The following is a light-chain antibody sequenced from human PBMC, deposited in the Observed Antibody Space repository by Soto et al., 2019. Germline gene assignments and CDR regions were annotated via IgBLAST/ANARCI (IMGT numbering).Light chain of an antibody. J-gene: IGLJ1*01. CDR3: AAWDYSLNGYV. V-gene: IGLV1-44*01. CDR1: SSNIGSNT. Sequence: QSVLTQPPSASGTPGQRVTISCSGSSSNIGSNTVNWYQQLPGTAPNLLIYSNNQRPSGVPDRFSGSKSGTSASLAISGLQSEDDADYYCAAWDYSLNGYVFGTVTMVTVL. CDR2: SNN.